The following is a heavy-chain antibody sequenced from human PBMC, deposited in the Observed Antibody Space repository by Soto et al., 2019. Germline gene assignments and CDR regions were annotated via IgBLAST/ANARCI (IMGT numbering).Heavy chain of an antibody. V-gene: IGHV3-30*18. CDR2: ISYDGSNK. Sequence: QVQLVESGGGVVQPGRSPRLSCAASGFTFSSYGMHWVRQAPGKGLEWVAVISYDGSNKYYADSVKGRFTISRDNSKNTLYLQMNSLRAEDTAVYYCAKDTIAVAPTFDYWGQGTLVTVSS. CDR1: GFTFSSYG. CDR3: AKDTIAVAPTFDY. J-gene: IGHJ4*02. D-gene: IGHD6-19*01.